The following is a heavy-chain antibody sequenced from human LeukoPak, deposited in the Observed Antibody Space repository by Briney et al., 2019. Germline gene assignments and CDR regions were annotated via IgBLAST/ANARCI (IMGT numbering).Heavy chain of an antibody. Sequence: AGGSLRLSCAASGFTFSSYAMHWVRQAPGKGLEWVAVISYDGSNKYYADSVKGRFTISRDNSKNTLYLQMNSLRAEDTAVYYCASEGFLEWLLPMDVWGKGTTVTVSS. CDR1: GFTFSSYA. V-gene: IGHV3-30*04. J-gene: IGHJ6*04. CDR2: ISYDGSNK. CDR3: ASEGFLEWLLPMDV. D-gene: IGHD3-3*01.